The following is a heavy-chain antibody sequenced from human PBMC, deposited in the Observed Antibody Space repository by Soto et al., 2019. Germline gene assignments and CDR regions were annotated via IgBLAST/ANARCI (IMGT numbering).Heavy chain of an antibody. CDR3: ARDKDRLQLGGNYYFILDV. CDR1: GGTFRTSA. CDR2: IMPVFRRP. J-gene: IGHJ6*02. V-gene: IGHV1-69*12. Sequence: QVQLVQSGAEVKKPGSSVKVSCKASGGTFRTSAISWVRQAPGQGLEWVGGIMPVFRRPKYAQNFQDRVTITADESTSTAYMERNILKSDDTAVYYCARDKDRLQLGGNYYFILDVWGQGTAVTVSS. D-gene: IGHD4-4*01.